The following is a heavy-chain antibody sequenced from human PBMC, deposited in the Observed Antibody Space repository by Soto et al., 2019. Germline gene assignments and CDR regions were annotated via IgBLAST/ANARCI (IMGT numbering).Heavy chain of an antibody. CDR3: TRLLEGYVYWFDP. D-gene: IGHD5-18*01. V-gene: IGHV1-18*01. CDR2: ISAYNGNT. CDR1: GYTFTSYG. Sequence: ASVKVSCKASGYTFTSYGISWVRQAPGQGLEWMGWISAYNGNTNYAQKLQGRVTMTTDTSTSTAYMELRSLRSDDKAVNYCTRLLEGYVYWFDPGGQGTLVTVSS. J-gene: IGHJ5*02.